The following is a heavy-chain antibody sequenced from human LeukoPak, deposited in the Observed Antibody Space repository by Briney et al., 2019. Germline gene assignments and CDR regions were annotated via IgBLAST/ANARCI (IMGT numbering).Heavy chain of an antibody. CDR3: ARGGSSSGSYYSGVDA. CDR1: GYTFSGNY. J-gene: IGHJ6*02. CDR2: INPNSGDT. Sequence: ASVKVSFKTSGYTFSGNYIYWVRQAPGQGLEWMGWINPNSGDTNYAQKFQGRVTMTRDTSISTAYMDLSSLISDDTAVYYCARGGSSSGSYYSGVDAWGQGTTVTVPS. D-gene: IGHD3-10*01. V-gene: IGHV1-2*02.